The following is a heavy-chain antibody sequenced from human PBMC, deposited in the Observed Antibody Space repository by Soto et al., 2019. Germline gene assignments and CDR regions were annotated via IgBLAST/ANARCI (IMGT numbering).Heavy chain of an antibody. Sequence: EMQLLVSGGGLVQPGGSLRLSCAASGFPFSSYAMSWVRQAPGKGLEWVSGISGSGGLTYYADSVKGRFTISRDNSENTLYLQMNSLIADDTAVYYCAKSLSASPNYFFDYWGQGTLVSVSS. CDR3: AKSLSASPNYFFDY. CDR2: ISGSGGLT. CDR1: GFPFSSYA. V-gene: IGHV3-23*01. J-gene: IGHJ4*02.